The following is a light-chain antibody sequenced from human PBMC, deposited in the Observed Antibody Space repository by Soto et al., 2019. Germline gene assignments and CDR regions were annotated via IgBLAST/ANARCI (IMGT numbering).Light chain of an antibody. V-gene: IGKV1-5*03. CDR2: KAS. Sequence: DIQMTQSPSTLSGSVGDRVTITCRASQTISSWLAWYQQKPGKAPKLLIYKASTLKSGVQSRFSGSGSGTEFTLTISSLQPDDFATYCCQHYNSYSEAFGQGTKVELK. CDR1: QTISSW. J-gene: IGKJ1*01. CDR3: QHYNSYSEA.